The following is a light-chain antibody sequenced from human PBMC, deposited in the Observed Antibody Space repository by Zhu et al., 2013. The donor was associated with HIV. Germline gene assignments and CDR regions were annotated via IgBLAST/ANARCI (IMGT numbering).Light chain of an antibody. CDR1: QSVRGY. CDR3: QQRSSWPLT. Sequence: EIVLTQSPATLSLSPGDRATLSCKASQSVRGYLAWYQQRLGQAPRLLIYDASNRATGIPARFSGSGSATDFTLTISSLDPEDFAVYYCQQRSSWPLTFGGGTKVDIK. J-gene: IGKJ4*01. V-gene: IGKV3-11*01. CDR2: DAS.